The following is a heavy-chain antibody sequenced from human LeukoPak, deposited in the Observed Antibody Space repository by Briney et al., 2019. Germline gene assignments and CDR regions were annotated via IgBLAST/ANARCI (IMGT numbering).Heavy chain of an antibody. Sequence: GRSLRLSCAASVFTFSSYAMHWVRQAPGKGLEWVAVISYDGSNKYYADSVKGRFTISRDNSKNTLYLQMNSLRAEDTAVYYCASNYDSSGYGHDYWGQGTLVTVSS. J-gene: IGHJ4*02. CDR2: ISYDGSNK. CDR3: ASNYDSSGYGHDY. V-gene: IGHV3-30-3*01. D-gene: IGHD3-22*01. CDR1: VFTFSSYA.